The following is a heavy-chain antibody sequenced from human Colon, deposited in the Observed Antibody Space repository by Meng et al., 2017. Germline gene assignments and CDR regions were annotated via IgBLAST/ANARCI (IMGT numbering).Heavy chain of an antibody. CDR1: GGTFSSYA. CDR2: IIPILGTA. Sequence: SVKVSCKASGGTFSSYAISWVRQAPGQGLEWMGGIIPILGTANYAQKFQGRVTITADESTSTAYMELSSLRSEDTAVYYCARGLGGIVGATTFYYGMDVWGQGTMVTVSS. CDR3: ARGLGGIVGATTFYYGMDV. V-gene: IGHV1-69*13. J-gene: IGHJ6*02. D-gene: IGHD1-26*01.